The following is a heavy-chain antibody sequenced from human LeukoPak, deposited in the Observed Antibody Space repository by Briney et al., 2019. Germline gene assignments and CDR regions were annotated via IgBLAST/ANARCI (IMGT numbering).Heavy chain of an antibody. Sequence: SVKASCKASGGTPNNFAFTWVRQAPGQGLEWVGGIIPVLGATFYAQKFQGRVTITTDESSIAAYMELNDLRSEDTAVYYCAKDGEGGGFDYWGQGTLITVSS. CDR3: AKDGEGGGFDY. CDR2: IIPVLGAT. D-gene: IGHD3-10*01. V-gene: IGHV1-69*05. J-gene: IGHJ4*02. CDR1: GGTPNNFA.